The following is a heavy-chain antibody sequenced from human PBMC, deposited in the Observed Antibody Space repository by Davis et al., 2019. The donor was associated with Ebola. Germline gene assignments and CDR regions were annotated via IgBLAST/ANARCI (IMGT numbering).Heavy chain of an antibody. CDR3: ARGGEIITMIVVAIEAFDI. D-gene: IGHD3-22*01. V-gene: IGHV7-4-1*02. J-gene: IGHJ3*02. Sequence: ASVKVSCKASGYTFTSYAMNWVRQAPGQGLEWMGWINTNTGNPTYAQGFTGRFVFSLDTSVSTAYLQISSLKAEDTAVYYCARGGEIITMIVVAIEAFDIWGQGTMVTVSS. CDR1: GYTFTSYA. CDR2: INTNTGNP.